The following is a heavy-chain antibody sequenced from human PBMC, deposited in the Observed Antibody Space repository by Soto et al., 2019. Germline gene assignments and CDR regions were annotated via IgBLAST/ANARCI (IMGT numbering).Heavy chain of an antibody. D-gene: IGHD3-10*01. CDR3: ARISGRFAASHFDF. V-gene: IGHV2-26*01. CDR1: GFSLTNGQKG. J-gene: IGHJ4*02. CDR2: ILSDVEQ. Sequence: QVTLKESGPVLVQATETLTLTCNGSGFSLTNGQKGVAWIRQPPGKALEWLAHILSDVEQSYKSSLKKRLTISQDTSKGQVVLVMTNVKPVDTATYYCARISGRFAASHFDFWGQGSSVIVSS.